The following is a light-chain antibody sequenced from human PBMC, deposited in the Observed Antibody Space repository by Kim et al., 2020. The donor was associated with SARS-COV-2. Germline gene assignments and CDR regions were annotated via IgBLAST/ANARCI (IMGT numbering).Light chain of an antibody. CDR2: DKN. CDR3: NSRDRASARNLYV. J-gene: IGLJ1*01. CDR1: SLRRYY. Sequence: SSELTQDPAVSVALGQTVTITCQGDSLRRYYASWYQQKPGQAPVLVMYDKNNRPSGIPDRFSGSSSGDTASLTITGAQAADAADYYCNSRDRASARNLYV. V-gene: IGLV3-19*01.